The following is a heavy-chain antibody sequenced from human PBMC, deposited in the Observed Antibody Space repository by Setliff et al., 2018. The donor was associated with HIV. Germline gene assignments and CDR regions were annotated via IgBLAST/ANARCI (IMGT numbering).Heavy chain of an antibody. CDR1: GGSININPYS. CDR3: ARTYNYYGSHSSYNPRQPYFDS. J-gene: IGHJ4*02. CDR2: IHHSGNT. D-gene: IGHD3-10*01. Sequence: PSETLSLTCGVSGGSININPYSWSWIRQPPGKALEWIGYIHHSGNTQFNPSFKSRVTMSIDVSRNQFSLNLDSVAAADTAVYFCARTYNYYGSHSSYNPRQPYFDSWGQGTLGTVSS. V-gene: IGHV4-30-2*01.